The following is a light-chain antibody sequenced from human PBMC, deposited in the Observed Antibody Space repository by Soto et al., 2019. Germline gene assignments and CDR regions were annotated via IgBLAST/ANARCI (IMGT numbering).Light chain of an antibody. CDR2: LNRDGSH. CDR3: QTWGTGIVI. CDR1: SGHSNYA. V-gene: IGLV4-69*01. Sequence: QLVLTQSPSASASLGASVKLTCTLSSGHSNYAIAWHQQQPEKGPRYFMKLNRDGSHSKGDGIPNRFSGSSSGADRELTIASLPSEDEADYYCQTWGTGIVIFGGGTKLTVL. J-gene: IGLJ2*01.